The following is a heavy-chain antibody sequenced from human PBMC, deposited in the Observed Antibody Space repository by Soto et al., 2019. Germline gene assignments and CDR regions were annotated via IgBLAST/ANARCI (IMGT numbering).Heavy chain of an antibody. V-gene: IGHV4-59*08. Sequence: SETXSLTCTVSGGSISSYYWSWIRQPPGKGLEWIGYIYYSGSTNYNPSLKSRVTISVDTSKNQFSLTLSSVTAADTAVYYCAKHNRQPVNGHYYYHSYLDFGGKGTTVTVS. CDR3: AKHNRQPVNGHYYYHSYLDF. J-gene: IGHJ6*03. CDR1: GGSISSYY. CDR2: IYYSGST. D-gene: IGHD6-6*01.